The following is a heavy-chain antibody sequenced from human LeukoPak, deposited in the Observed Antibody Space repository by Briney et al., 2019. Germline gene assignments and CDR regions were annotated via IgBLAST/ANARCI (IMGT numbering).Heavy chain of an antibody. J-gene: IGHJ4*01. CDR1: GGSISSSSYY. V-gene: IGHV4-39*07. Sequence: SETLSLTCTVSGGSISSSSYYWDWIRQPPGKGLEWIGSIYYSGSTYYNPSLKSRVTISVDTSKNQFSLKLSSVTAADTAVYYCARDIGSAGYYYDSSGYYAFDYWGHGTLVTVSS. CDR3: ARDIGSAGYYYDSSGYYAFDY. D-gene: IGHD3-22*01. CDR2: IYYSGST.